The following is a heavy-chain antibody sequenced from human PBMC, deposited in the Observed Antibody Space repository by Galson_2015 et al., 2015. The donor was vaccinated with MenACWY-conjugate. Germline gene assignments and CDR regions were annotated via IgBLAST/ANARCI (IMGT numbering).Heavy chain of an antibody. V-gene: IGHV3-49*03. J-gene: IGHJ4*02. Sequence: SLRLSCAASGFTFGNYLMSWFRQAPGKGLEWVSFIRSKAYGGAPEYADSVKGRFTMSRDDSQSIAYLQMNSLKTEDTAVYYCARADRTYCSRTTCPFDNWGRGTLVTVSS. CDR1: GFTFGNYL. D-gene: IGHD2-2*01. CDR3: ARADRTYCSRTTCPFDN. CDR2: IRSKAYGGAP.